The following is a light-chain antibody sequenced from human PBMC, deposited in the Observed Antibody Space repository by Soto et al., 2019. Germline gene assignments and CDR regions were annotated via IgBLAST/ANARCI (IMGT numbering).Light chain of an antibody. V-gene: IGKV3-20*01. CDR2: GTS. CDR1: QSVSSSY. Sequence: EIVLTQSPGTLSLSPGERATLSCRASQSVSSSYLAWYQQKPGQSPRLLIFGTSNRATGIPDRFSGGGSGTEFTLTISRLEPEDFAVYYCVNYDDLRWTFGQGTKVEIK. CDR3: VNYDDLRWT. J-gene: IGKJ1*01.